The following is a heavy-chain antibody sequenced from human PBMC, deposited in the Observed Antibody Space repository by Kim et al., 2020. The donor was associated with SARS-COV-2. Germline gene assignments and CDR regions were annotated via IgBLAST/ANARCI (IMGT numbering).Heavy chain of an antibody. CDR3: ARDRYDYGVKDV. Sequence: GGSLRLSCAASGFTFSSYAMHWVRQAPGKGLEWVAVISYDGSNKYYADSVKGRFTISRDNSKNTLYLQMNSLRAEDTAVYYCARDRYDYGVKDVWGQGTTVTVSS. CDR2: ISYDGSNK. J-gene: IGHJ6*02. V-gene: IGHV3-30-3*01. D-gene: IGHD4-17*01. CDR1: GFTFSSYA.